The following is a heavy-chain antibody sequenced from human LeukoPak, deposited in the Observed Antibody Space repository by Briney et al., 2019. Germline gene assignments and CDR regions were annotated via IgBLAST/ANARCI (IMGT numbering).Heavy chain of an antibody. Sequence: PSETLSLTCTVSGYSISSGYYWGWIRQPPGKGLEWIGSIYHSGSTYYNPSLKSRVTISVDTSKNQFSLKLSSVTAADTAVYYCARQSGYSSNYFDCWGQGTLVTVSS. D-gene: IGHD6-13*01. CDR1: GYSISSGYY. V-gene: IGHV4-38-2*02. J-gene: IGHJ4*02. CDR3: ARQSGYSSNYFDC. CDR2: IYHSGST.